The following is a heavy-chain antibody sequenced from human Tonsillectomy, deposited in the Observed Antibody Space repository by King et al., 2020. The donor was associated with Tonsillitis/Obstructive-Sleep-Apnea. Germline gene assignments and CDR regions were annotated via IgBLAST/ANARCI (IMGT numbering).Heavy chain of an antibody. CDR1: GFTFSSYS. Sequence: QLVQSGGGLVKPGGSLRLSCSASGFTFSSYSMNWVRQAPGKGLEWVSSISSSSSYIYYADSRKGRFTISRDNAKNSLYLQMNSRGAEDTAVYYCARGGVGWYCSSTSCYRGGEFDYWGQGTLVTVSS. J-gene: IGHJ4*02. CDR3: ARGGVGWYCSSTSCYRGGEFDY. D-gene: IGHD2-2*02. CDR2: ISSSSSYI. V-gene: IGHV3-21*01.